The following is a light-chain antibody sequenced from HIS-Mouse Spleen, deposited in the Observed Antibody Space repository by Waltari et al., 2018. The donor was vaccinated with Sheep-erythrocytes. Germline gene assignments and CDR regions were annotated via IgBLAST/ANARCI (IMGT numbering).Light chain of an antibody. Sequence: QSALTQPRTVSGSPGQSVTIPCTGTRSDVRCRTYFSCYQQHTGKAPKLVIYDVSKRPAGVPARFSGSKSGTTASLTISGLQAEDEADYYCCSYAGSYTLVFGGGTKLTVL. J-gene: IGLJ2*01. CDR3: CSYAGSYTLV. CDR2: DVS. CDR1: RSDVRCRTY. V-gene: IGLV2-11*01.